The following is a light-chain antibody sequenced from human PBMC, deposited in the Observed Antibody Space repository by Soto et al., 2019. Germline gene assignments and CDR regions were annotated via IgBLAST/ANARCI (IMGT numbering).Light chain of an antibody. CDR1: HTIATY. V-gene: IGKV1-39*01. CDR3: QQFYYYPHT. Sequence: IQMTQSPSSLSASVGDGVTLTCRASHTIATYLNWYQQKPGQVPEVLIYGASRLHVGVPSRFTGSGYGTDFTLTINNLQHEDFEIYYCQQFYYYPHTFGQGTRLEIK. CDR2: GAS. J-gene: IGKJ5*01.